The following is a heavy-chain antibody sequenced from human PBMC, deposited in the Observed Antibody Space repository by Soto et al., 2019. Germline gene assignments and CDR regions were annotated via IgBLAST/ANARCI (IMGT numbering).Heavy chain of an antibody. CDR1: GGSISSSSYY. CDR3: ARYPIGNDFWRRRIAFDI. J-gene: IGHJ3*02. Sequence: SETLSLTCTVSGGSISSSSYYWGWIRQPPGKGLEWIGSIYYSGSTYYNPSLKSRVTISVDTSKNQFSLKLSSVTAANTAVYYCARYPIGNDFWRRRIAFDIRGQGTMVTVSS. V-gene: IGHV4-39*01. CDR2: IYYSGST. D-gene: IGHD3-3*01.